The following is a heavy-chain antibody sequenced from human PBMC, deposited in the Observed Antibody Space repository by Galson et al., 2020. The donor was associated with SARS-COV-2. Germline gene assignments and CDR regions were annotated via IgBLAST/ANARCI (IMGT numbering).Heavy chain of an antibody. Sequence: SGPTLVKPTQTLTLTCTFSGFSLSTSEVGVGWIRQPPGKALEWLTHIYWNDDKHYSPSLKTRLTVTKDTSKNQVVLTLTNVDPVDTATYYCGHRRRETGDCFDGWGQGTMVTVSS. CDR1: GFSLSTSEVG. CDR3: GHRRRETGDCFDG. V-gene: IGHV2-5*01. J-gene: IGHJ3*01. CDR2: IYWNDDK. D-gene: IGHD7-27*01.